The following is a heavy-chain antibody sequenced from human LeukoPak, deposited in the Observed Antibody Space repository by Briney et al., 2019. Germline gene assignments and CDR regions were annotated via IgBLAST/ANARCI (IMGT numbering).Heavy chain of an antibody. CDR3: ARVDPKAPGDYS. D-gene: IGHD2-2*03. V-gene: IGHV3-74*01. Sequence: PGGSLRLSCAASGFTFSSYWMHWVRQAPGKGLVWVSRINSDGSSTKYADSVKGRFTIFRDNAKNTLYVQMNNLRAEDTAVYYCARVDPKAPGDYSWGRGTLVTVSS. CDR2: INSDGSST. CDR1: GFTFSSYW. J-gene: IGHJ4*02.